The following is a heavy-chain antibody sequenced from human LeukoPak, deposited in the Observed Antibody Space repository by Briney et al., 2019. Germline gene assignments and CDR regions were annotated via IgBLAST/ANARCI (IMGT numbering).Heavy chain of an antibody. CDR2: IYYSGST. D-gene: IGHD3-10*01. V-gene: IGHV4-59*01. CDR3: ASFLWFGESLT. J-gene: IGHJ5*02. Sequence: SETLSLTCTVSGGSISSYYWSWIRQPPGKGLEWIGYIYYSGSTNYNPSLKSRVTISVDTSKNQFSLKLSSVTAADTAVYYCASFLWFGESLTWGQGTLVTVSS. CDR1: GGSISSYY.